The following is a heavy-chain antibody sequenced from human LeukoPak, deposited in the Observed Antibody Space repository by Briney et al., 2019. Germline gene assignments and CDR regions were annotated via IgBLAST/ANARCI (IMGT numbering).Heavy chain of an antibody. V-gene: IGHV4-59*08. CDR1: GGSIGRYY. D-gene: IGHD5-12*01. Sequence: SETLSLTCTVSGGSIGRYYWSWIRQPPGKGLEWIGYIYYSGSTNYNPSLKSRVTISVDTSKNQFSLKLNSVTAADTAVYYCARHDMDVAGGGLAYFDYWGQGTLVTVSS. CDR3: ARHDMDVAGGGLAYFDY. CDR2: IYYSGST. J-gene: IGHJ4*02.